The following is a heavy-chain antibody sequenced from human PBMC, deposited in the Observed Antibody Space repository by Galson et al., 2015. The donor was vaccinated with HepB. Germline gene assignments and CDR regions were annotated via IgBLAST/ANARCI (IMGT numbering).Heavy chain of an antibody. CDR1: GGTFSSYA. Sequence: SVKVSCKASGGTFSSYAISWVRQAPGQGLEWMGVIIPIFGTANYAQKFQGRVTITADESTSTAYMELSSLRSEDTAVYYCASGPNYNDSSGYYGDWGQGTLVTVSS. V-gene: IGHV1-69*13. CDR2: IIPIFGTA. J-gene: IGHJ4*02. D-gene: IGHD3-22*01. CDR3: ASGPNYNDSSGYYGD.